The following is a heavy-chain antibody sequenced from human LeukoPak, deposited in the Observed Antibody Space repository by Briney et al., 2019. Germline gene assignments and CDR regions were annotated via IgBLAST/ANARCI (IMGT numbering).Heavy chain of an antibody. Sequence: SETLSLTCAVSGYSISSGYYWGWIRQPPGKGLEWIGSIYHSRSTYYNPSLKSRVTISVDTSKNQFSLKLSSVTAADTAVYYCARAGWENDYWGQGTLVTVSS. J-gene: IGHJ4*02. CDR3: ARAGWENDY. CDR2: IYHSRST. D-gene: IGHD6-19*01. CDR1: GYSISSGYY. V-gene: IGHV4-38-2*01.